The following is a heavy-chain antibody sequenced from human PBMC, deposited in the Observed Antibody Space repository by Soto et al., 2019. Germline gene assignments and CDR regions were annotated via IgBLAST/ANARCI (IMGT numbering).Heavy chain of an antibody. CDR1: GGSFTSNNW. CDR3: ASRDPGTSVDY. D-gene: IGHD1-7*01. Sequence: SETLSLTCAVSGGSFTSNNWWTWVRQPPGQGLEWIGEIYRTGSTNYKPSLKSRVTISLDKSENQFSLKVTSLTAADTAVYYCASRDPGTSVDYWGQGTLVTVSS. CDR2: IYRTGST. J-gene: IGHJ4*02. V-gene: IGHV4-4*02.